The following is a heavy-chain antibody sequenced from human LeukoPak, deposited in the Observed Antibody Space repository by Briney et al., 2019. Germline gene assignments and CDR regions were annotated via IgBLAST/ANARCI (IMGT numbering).Heavy chain of an antibody. V-gene: IGHV5-51*01. CDR3: ARLRVAFPGDY. CDR1: GYRFTSYW. Sequence: GESLKISCKGSGYRFTSYWIGWGRQMTGKGLEWGGIIYPGDSDTRYSPSFQGQVTISADKSISTAYPQWSSLKASFTAMYYCARLRVAFPGDYWGQGTLVTVSS. J-gene: IGHJ4*02. D-gene: IGHD3-3*01. CDR2: IYPGDSDT.